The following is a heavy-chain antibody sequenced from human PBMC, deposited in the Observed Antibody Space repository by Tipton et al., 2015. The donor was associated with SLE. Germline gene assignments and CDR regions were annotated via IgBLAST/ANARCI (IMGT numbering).Heavy chain of an antibody. CDR2: IRNSGDRT. Sequence: GSLRLSCAASGFIFGSYGMAWVRRAPGKGLEWVSTIRNSGDRTDYTDSVKGRFTISRDNSKSTLYLQMNNLRVEDTALYYCAKVLGSIDPFDDWGQGTLVTVSS. V-gene: IGHV3-23*01. CDR1: GFIFGSYG. J-gene: IGHJ4*02. D-gene: IGHD2-8*02. CDR3: AKVLGSIDPFDD.